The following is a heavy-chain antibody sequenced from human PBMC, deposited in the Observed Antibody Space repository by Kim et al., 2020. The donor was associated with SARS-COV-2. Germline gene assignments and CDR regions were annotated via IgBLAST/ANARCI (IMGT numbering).Heavy chain of an antibody. CDR1: GGSISSYY. Sequence: SETLSLTCTVSGGSISSYYWSWIRQPPGKGLEWIGYIYYSGSTNYNPSLKSRVTISVDTSKNQFSLKLSSVTAADTAVYYCARRHYYDSSGQYAFDYWGQGTLVTVSS. D-gene: IGHD3-22*01. J-gene: IGHJ4*02. CDR2: IYYSGST. V-gene: IGHV4-59*08. CDR3: ARRHYYDSSGQYAFDY.